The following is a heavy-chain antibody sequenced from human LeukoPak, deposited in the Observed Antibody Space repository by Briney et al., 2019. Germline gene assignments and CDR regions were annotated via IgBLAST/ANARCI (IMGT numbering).Heavy chain of an antibody. CDR3: AKTRPYGSGGSFDY. CDR1: GFTFSNYR. J-gene: IGHJ4*02. V-gene: IGHV3-23*01. D-gene: IGHD2-15*01. Sequence: GGSLRLSCAASGFTFSNYRMHWVRQAPGQGLEWVSAISGSGGSTYYADSVKGRFTISRDNSKNTLYLQMNSLRAEDTAVYYCAKTRPYGSGGSFDYWGQGTLVAVSS. CDR2: ISGSGGST.